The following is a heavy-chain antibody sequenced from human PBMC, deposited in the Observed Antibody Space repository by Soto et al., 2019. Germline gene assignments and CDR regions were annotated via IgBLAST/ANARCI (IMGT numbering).Heavy chain of an antibody. D-gene: IGHD4-17*01. CDR2: INPSGGST. CDR1: GYTFTSYY. Sequence: QVQLVQSGAEVKKPGASVKVSCKASGYTFTSYYMHWVRQAPGQGLEWKGIINPSGGSTSYAQKCYGGVTMTRDTYTSTVYMELSSLGSEDTAVYYCARVSVGDYGDYGDYYYSNDMDVWGQGTTVTVSS. J-gene: IGHJ6*02. CDR3: ARVSVGDYGDYGDYYYSNDMDV. V-gene: IGHV1-46*01.